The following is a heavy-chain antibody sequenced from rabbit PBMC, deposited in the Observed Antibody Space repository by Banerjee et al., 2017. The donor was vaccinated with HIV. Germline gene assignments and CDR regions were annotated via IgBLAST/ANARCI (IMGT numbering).Heavy chain of an antibody. Sequence: QSLEESGGDLVKPGASLTLTCTASGFSFSSTNYMCWVRQAPGKGLEWIACIGAGNGNIAYYATWAKGRFTISKTSSTTVTLQMTSLTAADTATYFCARDGAGAAGYGYADFNLWGPGTLVTVS. J-gene: IGHJ4*01. CDR1: GFSFSSTNY. V-gene: IGHV1S40*01. CDR3: ARDGAGAAGYGYADFNL. D-gene: IGHD6-1*01. CDR2: IGAGNGNIA.